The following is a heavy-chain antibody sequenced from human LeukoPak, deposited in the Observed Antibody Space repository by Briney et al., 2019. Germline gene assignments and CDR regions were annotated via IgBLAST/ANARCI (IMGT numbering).Heavy chain of an antibody. CDR2: IYYSGST. D-gene: IGHD2-2*01. Sequence: SQTLSLTCTVSGGTISSGGYYWRWTRQHPGKGLEWIGYIYYSGSTYYNPSLKSRITISVDTSKNQFSLKLCSLTAADTAVYYCAREGAYCSSTSCGKKAWFDPWGQGTLVTAAS. CDR3: AREGAYCSSTSCGKKAWFDP. CDR1: GGTISSGGYY. J-gene: IGHJ5*02. V-gene: IGHV4-31*03.